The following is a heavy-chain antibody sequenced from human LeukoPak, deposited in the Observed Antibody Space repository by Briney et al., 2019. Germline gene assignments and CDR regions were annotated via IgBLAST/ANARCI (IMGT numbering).Heavy chain of an antibody. CDR2: IYSSGST. V-gene: IGHV4-61*01. CDR1: GFSLTNTRMG. J-gene: IGHJ4*02. CDR3: ARATYGSVFFDY. D-gene: IGHD4-17*01. Sequence: SGPVLVKPTETLTLTCTVSGFSLTNTRMGVTWIRQPPGKGLEWIGYIYSSGSTNYNPSLKSRVTISVDTSKNQFSLKLSSVTAADTALYYCARATYGSVFFDYWGQGTLVTVSS.